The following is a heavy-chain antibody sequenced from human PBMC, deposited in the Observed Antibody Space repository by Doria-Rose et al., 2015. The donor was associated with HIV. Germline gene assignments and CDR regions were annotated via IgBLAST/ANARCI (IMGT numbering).Heavy chain of an antibody. CDR2: IFSDDGR. Sequence: ESGPVLVKPTETLTLTCTVSGVSLSSPGMGVSWIRQAPGKAPEWLANIFSDDGRSYNTSLKSRLTISRSTSKGQVVLTMTDMDPVDTATYYCARIKSSRWYHKYYFDFWGQGTLVIVSA. V-gene: IGHV2-26*01. CDR1: GVSLSSPGMG. D-gene: IGHD6-13*01. J-gene: IGHJ4*02. CDR3: ARIKSSRWYHKYYFDF.